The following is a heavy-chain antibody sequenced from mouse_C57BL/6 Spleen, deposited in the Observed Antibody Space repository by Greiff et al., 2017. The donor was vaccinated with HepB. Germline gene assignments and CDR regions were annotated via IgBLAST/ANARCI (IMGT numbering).Heavy chain of an antibody. J-gene: IGHJ2*01. Sequence: EVQLQQSGAELVRPGASVKLSCTASGFNIKDYYMHWVKQSPEQGLEWIGRIDPEDGDTEYAPKFQGKATMTADTSSNTAYLQLSSLTSEDTAVYYCTTGDYYGSSFRGYWGQGTTLTVSS. CDR2: IDPEDGDT. CDR3: TTGDYYGSSFRGY. CDR1: GFNIKDYY. V-gene: IGHV14-1*01. D-gene: IGHD1-1*01.